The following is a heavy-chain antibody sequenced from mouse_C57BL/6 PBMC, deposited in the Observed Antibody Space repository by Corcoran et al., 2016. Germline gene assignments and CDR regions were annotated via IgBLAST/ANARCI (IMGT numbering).Heavy chain of an antibody. J-gene: IGHJ4*01. Sequence: QVTLKESGPGILQSSQTLSLTCSFSGFSLSTSGMGVSWSRQHSGKGMEWLAHIYWDDDKRYNPSLKSRLPSCKDTYRNQVFLKITSVDTADTATYYFARPYYGSSWVAIDYWGQGTSVTVSS. D-gene: IGHD1-1*01. CDR3: ARPYYGSSWVAIDY. V-gene: IGHV8-12*01. CDR2: IYWDDDK. CDR1: GFSLSTSGMG.